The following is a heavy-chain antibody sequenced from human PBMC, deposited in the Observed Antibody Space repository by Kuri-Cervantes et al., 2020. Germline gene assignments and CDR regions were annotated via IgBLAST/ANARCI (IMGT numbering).Heavy chain of an antibody. CDR1: GYTFTGYY. CDR3: AREGRDGYNYFAFDY. V-gene: IGHV7-4-1*01. J-gene: IGHJ4*02. D-gene: IGHD5-24*01. CDR2: INTNTGNP. Sequence: ASVKVSCKASGYTFTGYYMHWVRQAPGQGLEWMGWINTNTGNPTYAQGFTGRFVFSLDTSVSTAYLQICSLKAEDTAVYYCAREGRDGYNYFAFDYWGQGTLVTVYS.